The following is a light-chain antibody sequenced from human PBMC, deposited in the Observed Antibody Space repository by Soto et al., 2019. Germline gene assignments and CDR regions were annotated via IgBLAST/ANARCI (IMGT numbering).Light chain of an antibody. CDR1: RSVLYKSNNKNH. CDR3: QQYFDIPFT. Sequence: DIVMRQYPDSLAVSLGERATMNCKCSRSVLYKSNNKNHLAWYQQKPGQPPQLIIYWASTRESGVPERFSGSGSGTDFTLTISSLEPEDVAFYWCQQYFDIPFTFGGGTKVDIK. CDR2: WAS. J-gene: IGKJ4*01. V-gene: IGKV4-1*01.